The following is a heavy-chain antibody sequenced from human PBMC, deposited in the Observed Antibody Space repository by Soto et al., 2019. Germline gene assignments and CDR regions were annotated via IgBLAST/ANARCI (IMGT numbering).Heavy chain of an antibody. CDR2: IYYSGST. Sequence: SETLSLTCTVSGGSISSYYWSWIRQPPGKGLEWIGYIYYSGSTNYNPSLKSRVTISVDTSKNQFSLKLSSVTAADTAFYYCARGDCSGGTCYLGYYYMDVWGKGTTVTVSS. CDR1: GGSISSYY. CDR3: ARGDCSGGTCYLGYYYMDV. J-gene: IGHJ6*03. V-gene: IGHV4-59*01. D-gene: IGHD2-15*01.